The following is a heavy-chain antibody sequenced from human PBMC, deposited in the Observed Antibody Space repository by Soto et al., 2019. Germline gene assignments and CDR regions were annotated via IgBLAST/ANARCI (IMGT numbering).Heavy chain of an antibody. CDR2: ISYDGSNK. CDR1: GFIFSNYA. D-gene: IGHD4-17*01. CDR3: ARRPVTYYFDY. V-gene: IGHV3-30-3*01. J-gene: IGHJ4*02. Sequence: QVQLVESGGGVVQPGRSLRLSCAASGFIFSNYAMHWVRQAPGKGLEWVAVISYDGSNKYYADSVKGRFTISRDNSKNTLYLQMNSLRAADSAVYYCARRPVTYYFDYWGQGTLVTVSS.